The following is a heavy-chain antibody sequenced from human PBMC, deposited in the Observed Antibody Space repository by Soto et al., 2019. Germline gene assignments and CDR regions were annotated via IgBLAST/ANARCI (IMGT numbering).Heavy chain of an antibody. CDR3: ARRSNGNYDYYGMDV. CDR1: GGSISSYY. D-gene: IGHD1-1*01. CDR2: IYYSGTT. Sequence: QVQLQESGPGLVKPSETLSLTCTVSGGSISSYYWSWIRQPPGKGLEWIGYIYYSGTTNNNPSLNSRVTIAVHTAKNQCSQKLSSVTAADTAVYYGARRSNGNYDYYGMDVWGQGTTVTVS. V-gene: IGHV4-59*08. J-gene: IGHJ6*02.